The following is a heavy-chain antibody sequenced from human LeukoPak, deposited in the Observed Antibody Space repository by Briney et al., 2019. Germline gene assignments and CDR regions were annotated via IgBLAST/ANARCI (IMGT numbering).Heavy chain of an antibody. V-gene: IGHV1-2*02. D-gene: IGHD7-27*01. CDR1: GYTFTGYY. J-gene: IGHJ4*02. CDR3: ARDSGNWGQFDY. Sequence: ASVKVSCKASGYTFTGYYMHWVRQAPGQGLEWMGWINPNSGGTNYAQKFQGRVTMTSDTSISTAYMELSRLRSDDTAVYYCARDSGNWGQFDYWGQGTLVTVSS. CDR2: INPNSGGT.